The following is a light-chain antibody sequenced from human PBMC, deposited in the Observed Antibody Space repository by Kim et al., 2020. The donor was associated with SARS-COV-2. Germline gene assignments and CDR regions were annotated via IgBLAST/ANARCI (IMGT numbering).Light chain of an antibody. CDR1: SSNIGAGYD. CDR2: GNT. Sequence: RVTISCTGSSSNIGAGYDVHWYQQVPGTAPKLLIYGNTNRPSGVPDRFSGSKSGASASLAITGLQAEDEADYYCQSYDSSLSGCVFGGGTKLTVL. J-gene: IGLJ3*02. V-gene: IGLV1-40*03. CDR3: QSYDSSLSGCV.